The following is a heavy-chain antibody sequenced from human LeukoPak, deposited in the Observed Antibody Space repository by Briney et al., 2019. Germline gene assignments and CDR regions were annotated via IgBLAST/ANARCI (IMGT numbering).Heavy chain of an antibody. D-gene: IGHD2-15*01. Sequence: GGSLRLSCAASGFTFSSYAMSWVRQAPGKGLEWVSAFSGSGDITYYADSVKGRLIISRDNSKNTLYLQMNSLRAEDTAVYYCAKGRCSGGSCRWAFDYWGQGTLVTVSS. J-gene: IGHJ4*02. CDR3: AKGRCSGGSCRWAFDY. CDR2: FSGSGDIT. V-gene: IGHV3-23*01. CDR1: GFTFSSYA.